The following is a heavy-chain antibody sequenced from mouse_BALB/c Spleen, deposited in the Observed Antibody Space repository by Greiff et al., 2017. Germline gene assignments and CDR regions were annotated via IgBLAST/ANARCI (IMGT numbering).Heavy chain of an antibody. CDR3: ARYYGYLYAMDY. CDR2: INSNGGST. CDR1: GFTFSSYG. J-gene: IGHJ4*01. Sequence: EVQLVESGGGLVQPGGSLKLSCAASGFTFSSYGMSWVRQTPDKRLELVATINSNGGSTYYPDSVKGRFTISRDNAKNTLYLQMSSLKSEDTAMYYCARYYGYLYAMDYWGQGTSVTVSS. D-gene: IGHD1-2*01. V-gene: IGHV5-6-3*01.